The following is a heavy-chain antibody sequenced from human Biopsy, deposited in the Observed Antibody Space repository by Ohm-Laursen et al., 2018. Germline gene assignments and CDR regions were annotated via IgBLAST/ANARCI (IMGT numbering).Heavy chain of an antibody. CDR1: GFTLSTDW. CDR2: IKYHGSEH. V-gene: IGHV3-7*01. J-gene: IGHJ4*02. D-gene: IGHD3-10*01. CDR3: VRNMLRLHGGFGED. Sequence: SLRLSCTASGFTLSTDWMSWVRQAPGKGLEWVANIKYHGSEHYYVDSVKGRFTISRDNAGNSLFLQMNSLRGEDTAVYYCVRNMLRLHGGFGEDWGQGTTVTVSS.